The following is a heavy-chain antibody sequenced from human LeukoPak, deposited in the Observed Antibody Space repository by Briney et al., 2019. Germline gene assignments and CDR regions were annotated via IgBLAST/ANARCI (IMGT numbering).Heavy chain of an antibody. Sequence: VKVSCKASGGAFSSYAISWVRQAPGQGLEWMGGIIPIFGTANYAQKFQGRVTITADESTSTAYMELSSLRSEDTAVYYCARGHSGSYHTAGFDYWGQGTLVTVSS. CDR1: GGAFSSYA. J-gene: IGHJ4*02. CDR2: IIPIFGTA. CDR3: ARGHSGSYHTAGFDY. D-gene: IGHD1-26*01. V-gene: IGHV1-69*13.